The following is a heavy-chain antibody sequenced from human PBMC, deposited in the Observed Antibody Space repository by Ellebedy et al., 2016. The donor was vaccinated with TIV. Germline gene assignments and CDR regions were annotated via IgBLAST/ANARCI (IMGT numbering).Heavy chain of an antibody. J-gene: IGHJ3*01. Sequence: GESLTISCAASGFSVSSNYMSWVRQAPGKGLEWVSVIYSGDSTYYADSVKGRFTISRDNSKNTLYLQMDSLRVEDTAMYYCAKDTNWPMVWGQGTMVTVSS. V-gene: IGHV3-53*01. CDR2: IYSGDST. CDR1: GFSVSSNY. CDR3: AKDTNWPMV. D-gene: IGHD1-1*01.